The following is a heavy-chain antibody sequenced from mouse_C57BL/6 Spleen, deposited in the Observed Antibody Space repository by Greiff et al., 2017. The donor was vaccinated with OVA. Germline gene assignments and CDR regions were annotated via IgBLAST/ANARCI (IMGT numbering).Heavy chain of an antibody. CDR2: IDPSDSYT. CDR3: ARSGNEDAMDY. J-gene: IGHJ4*01. CDR1: GYTFTSYW. Sequence: VQLQQPGAELVMPGASVKLSCKASGYTFTSYWMHWVKQRPGQGLEWIGEIDPSDSYTNYNQKFKGKSTLTVDKSSSTAYMQLSSLTSEDSAVYYCARSGNEDAMDYWGQGTSVTVSS. V-gene: IGHV1-69*01.